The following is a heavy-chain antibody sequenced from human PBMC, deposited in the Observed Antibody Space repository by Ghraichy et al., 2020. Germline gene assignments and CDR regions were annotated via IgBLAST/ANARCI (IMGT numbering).Heavy chain of an antibody. CDR3: ARSTSLTTVTTGFVASDY. Sequence: ASVKVSCKASGYTFTGYYMHWVRQAPGQGLEWMGWINPNSGGTNYAQKFQGRVTMTRDTSISTAYMELSRLRSDDTAVYYCARSTSLTTVTTGFVASDYWGQGTLVTVSS. D-gene: IGHD4-11*01. V-gene: IGHV1-2*02. CDR1: GYTFTGYY. CDR2: INPNSGGT. J-gene: IGHJ4*02.